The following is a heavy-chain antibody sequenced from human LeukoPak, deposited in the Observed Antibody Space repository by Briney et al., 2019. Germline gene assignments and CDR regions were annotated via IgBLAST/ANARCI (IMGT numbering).Heavy chain of an antibody. CDR2: INQDGSEK. V-gene: IGHV3-7*04. CDR1: GFTFSNYW. CDR3: ARDIYGGHDY. Sequence: PGGSLRLSCAASGFTFSNYWMSWVRQAPGKGPEWVANINQDGSEKSYVDSVEGRFTISRDNAKKSLYLHVSSLRAEDTAVYYCARDIYGGHDYWGQGTLLTVSS. D-gene: IGHD2-21*01. J-gene: IGHJ4*02.